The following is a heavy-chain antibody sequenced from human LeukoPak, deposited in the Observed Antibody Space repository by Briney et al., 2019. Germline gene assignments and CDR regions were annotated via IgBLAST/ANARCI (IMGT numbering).Heavy chain of an antibody. CDR2: IYHSGST. CDR3: ARGGYGDYFAFDI. D-gene: IGHD4-17*01. J-gene: IGHJ3*02. V-gene: IGHV4-4*02. Sequence: SETLSLTCAVSGGSISSSNWWSWVRQPPGEGLEWIGEIYHSGSTNYNPSLKSRVTISVDKSKNQFSLKLSSVTAADTAVYYCARGGYGDYFAFDIWGQGTMVTVSS. CDR1: GGSISSSNW.